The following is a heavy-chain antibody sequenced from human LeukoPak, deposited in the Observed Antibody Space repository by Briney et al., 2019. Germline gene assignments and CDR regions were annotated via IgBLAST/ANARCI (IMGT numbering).Heavy chain of an antibody. CDR3: ARRAIYDNSGSYSDAFDF. V-gene: IGHV1-46*01. CDR1: GYTFTSFN. CDR2: ISPTGGST. J-gene: IGHJ3*01. Sequence: ASVKVSCKASGYTFTSFNVNWVRQAPGQGLEWMGVISPTGGSTDYAQNFQGRVTMTSDTSTRTVYMELSSLRSEDTAVYYCARRAIYDNSGSYSDAFDFWGQGTLVTVSS. D-gene: IGHD3-22*01.